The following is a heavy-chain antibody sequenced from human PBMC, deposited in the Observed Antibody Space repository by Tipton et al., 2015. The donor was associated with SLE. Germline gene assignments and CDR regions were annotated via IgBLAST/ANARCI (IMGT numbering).Heavy chain of an antibody. V-gene: IGHV4-59*08. Sequence: TLSLTCTVSGGSTTSHYWSWIRQSPEKGLDWIGFGYYNGVARYNPSLKSRVTMSVDTSKNQFSLKLSSVTAFDTAVYYCARKKMKSDAFDIWGQGTMVTVSS. J-gene: IGHJ3*02. CDR1: GGSTTSHY. CDR3: ARKKMKSDAFDI. CDR2: GYYNGVA.